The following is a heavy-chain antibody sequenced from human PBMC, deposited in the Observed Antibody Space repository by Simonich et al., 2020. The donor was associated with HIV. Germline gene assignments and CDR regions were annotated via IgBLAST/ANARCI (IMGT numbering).Heavy chain of an antibody. J-gene: IGHJ6*02. CDR2: IIPILGIA. CDR1: GGTFSSYA. V-gene: IGHV1-69*10. CDR3: ASKLELTGSYNYYAMGV. Sequence: QVQLVQSGAEVKKPGSSVKVSCKASGGTFSSYAISWVRQAPGQGLEWMGVIIPILGIAKAAQKCQGRVTITADKSTSTAYMELSSLSSEDTAVYYCASKLELTGSYNYYAMGVWGQGTTVTVSS. D-gene: IGHD1-7*01.